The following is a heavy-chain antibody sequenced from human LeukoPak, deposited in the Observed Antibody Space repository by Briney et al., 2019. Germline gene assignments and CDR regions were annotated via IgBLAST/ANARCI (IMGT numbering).Heavy chain of an antibody. D-gene: IGHD1-1*01. J-gene: IGHJ4*02. CDR2: IYYSGST. CDR3: ARDWDWNPALFDY. Sequence: TSETLFLTCTVSGGSISSSYYWGWIRQPPGKGLEWIGSIYYSGSTYYNPSLKSRVTISVDTSKNQFSLKLSSVTAADTAVYYCARDWDWNPALFDYWGQGTLVTVSS. CDR1: GGSISSSYY. V-gene: IGHV4-39*07.